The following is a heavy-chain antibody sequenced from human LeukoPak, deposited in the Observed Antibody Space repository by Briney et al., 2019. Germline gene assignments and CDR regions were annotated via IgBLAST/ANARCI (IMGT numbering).Heavy chain of an antibody. Sequence: SETLSLTCAVYGGSFSGYYWSWTRQHPGKGLEWIGYIYYSGSTYYNPSLKSRVTISVDTSKNQFSLKLSSVTAADTAVYYCARASGYYYRSTFDYWGQGTLVTVSS. J-gene: IGHJ4*02. CDR2: IYYSGST. D-gene: IGHD3-22*01. CDR1: GGSFSGYY. CDR3: ARASGYYYRSTFDY. V-gene: IGHV4-31*11.